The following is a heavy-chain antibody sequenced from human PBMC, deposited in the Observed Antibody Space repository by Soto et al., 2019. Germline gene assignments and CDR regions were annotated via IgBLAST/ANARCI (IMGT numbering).Heavy chain of an antibody. D-gene: IGHD6-13*01. J-gene: IGHJ5*02. CDR3: ARGGPYSSTGDWFDP. V-gene: IGHV1-69*13. CDR2: IIPIFGTA. Sequence: SVKVSCKASGGTFNSYAISWVRQAPGQGLEWMGGIIPIFGTANYAQKFQGRVTITADESTSTAYMELSSLRSEDTAVYYCARGGPYSSTGDWFDPWGQGTLVTVSS. CDR1: GGTFNSYA.